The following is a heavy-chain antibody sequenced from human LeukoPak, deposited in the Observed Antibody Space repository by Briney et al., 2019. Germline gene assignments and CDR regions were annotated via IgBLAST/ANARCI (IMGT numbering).Heavy chain of an antibody. J-gene: IGHJ4*02. Sequence: PGGSLRFSCAASGFTFSSYPMHWVRQAPGKGLEWVAVISYDGSNKYYADSVKGRFTISRDNSKNTLYVQMNSLRAEDTAVYYCARAVGLFGPQGYWGQGTLVTVSS. CDR3: ARAVGLFGPQGY. CDR2: ISYDGSNK. CDR1: GFTFSSYP. D-gene: IGHD3-10*01. V-gene: IGHV3-30-3*01.